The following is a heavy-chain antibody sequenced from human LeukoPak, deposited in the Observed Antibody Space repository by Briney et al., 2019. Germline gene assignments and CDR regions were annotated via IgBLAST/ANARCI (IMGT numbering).Heavy chain of an antibody. Sequence: PSETLSLTCTVSGGSISSYYWNWIRQPAGKGLEWIGRIHTSGSTNYNPSLKSRVTMSVDTSKNQFSLKLSSVTAADTAVYYCAREEIHYDILTGYYSYFDYWGQGTLVTVSS. V-gene: IGHV4-4*07. D-gene: IGHD3-9*01. J-gene: IGHJ4*02. CDR1: GGSISSYY. CDR2: IHTSGST. CDR3: AREEIHYDILTGYYSYFDY.